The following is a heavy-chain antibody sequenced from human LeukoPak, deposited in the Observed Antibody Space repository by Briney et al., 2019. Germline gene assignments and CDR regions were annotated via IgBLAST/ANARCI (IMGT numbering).Heavy chain of an antibody. CDR2: FYSGGDR. Sequence: GGSLRLSCAASGFTLSDYYMNWIRQAPGKGLEWVSVFYSGGDRYYADSVKGRFTMSRDDSRNTLYFQMNSLRVEDTAVYYCAKSGLNRFDYWGQGILVTVSS. D-gene: IGHD2-15*01. CDR1: GFTLSDYY. V-gene: IGHV3-53*01. CDR3: AKSGLNRFDY. J-gene: IGHJ4*02.